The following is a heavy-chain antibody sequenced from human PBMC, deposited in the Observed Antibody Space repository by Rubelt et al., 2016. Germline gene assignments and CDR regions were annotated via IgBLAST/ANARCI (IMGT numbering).Heavy chain of an antibody. V-gene: IGHV3-21*01. D-gene: IGHD3-3*01. CDR3: ARDGGWSGYYLLDY. CDR2: ISSSSSYI. CDR1: GFTFSSYS. J-gene: IGHJ4*02. Sequence: AASGFTFSSYSMNWVRQAPGKGLEWVSFISSSSSYIKYADSVKGRFTISRDNAKNALYLQMSSLRAEDTAVYYCARDGGWSGYYLLDYWGQGILVTVSS.